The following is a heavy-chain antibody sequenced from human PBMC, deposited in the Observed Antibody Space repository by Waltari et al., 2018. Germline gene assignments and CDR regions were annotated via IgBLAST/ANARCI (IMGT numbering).Heavy chain of an antibody. CDR1: GGTFSSYA. CDR2: IIPSCGTA. D-gene: IGHD6-13*01. J-gene: IGHJ4*02. CDR3: AISYSSSWYVPWFY. V-gene: IGHV1-69*01. Sequence: QVQLVQSGAEVKKPGSSVRVSCKASGGTFSSYAISWVRQAPGQGLEWMGGIIPSCGTANNGQKFQGRVTITADESTSTAYMELSSLRSEDTAVYYCAISYSSSWYVPWFYWGQGTLVTVSS.